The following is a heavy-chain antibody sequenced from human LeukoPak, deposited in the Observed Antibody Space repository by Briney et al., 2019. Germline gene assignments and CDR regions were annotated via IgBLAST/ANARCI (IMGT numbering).Heavy chain of an antibody. CDR2: INPSGGST. CDR1: GYTFTSYY. V-gene: IGHV1-46*01. J-gene: IGHJ4*02. CDR3: ASSDAVAGTLPPY. Sequence: ASVKVSCKASGYTFTSYYMHWVRQAPGQGLEWMGIINPSGGSTSYAQKFQGRVTMTRDTSTSTVYMELSSLGSEDTAVYYCASSDAVAGTLPPYWGQGTLVTVSS. D-gene: IGHD6-19*01.